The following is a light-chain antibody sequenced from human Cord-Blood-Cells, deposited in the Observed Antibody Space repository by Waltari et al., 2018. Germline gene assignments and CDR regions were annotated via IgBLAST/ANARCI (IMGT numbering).Light chain of an antibody. Sequence: QSALTQPASVSGSPGQSITISCTGTSSAVGRYNLISCYQQHPGKAHKLMIYEGSKRPSGVSPRFTGCKSGNTPSLTISVLQADDEAYDYCCSYAGSSTVDFFGTGTKVTVL. CDR1: SSAVGRYNL. CDR3: CSYAGSSTVDF. CDR2: EGS. J-gene: IGLJ1*01. V-gene: IGLV2-23*03.